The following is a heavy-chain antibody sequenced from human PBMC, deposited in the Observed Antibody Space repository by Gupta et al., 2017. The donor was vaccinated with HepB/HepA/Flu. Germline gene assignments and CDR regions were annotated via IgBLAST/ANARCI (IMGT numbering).Heavy chain of an antibody. Sequence: QVQLVHYGAEVTEPGASVKVSGKASGSPFPDYCSPWVRQAPGQGLEWMGWVLPNSGDTAYAPKFRGRVTMTRDTSISTAYMELSSLRSDDTAVYYCARGGHTSGIYTPPPFLHWGQGSLVTVSS. CDR2: VLPNSGDT. CDR3: ARGGHTSGIYTPPPFLH. CDR1: GSPFPDYC. V-gene: IGHV1-2*02. J-gene: IGHJ1*01. D-gene: IGHD3-10*01.